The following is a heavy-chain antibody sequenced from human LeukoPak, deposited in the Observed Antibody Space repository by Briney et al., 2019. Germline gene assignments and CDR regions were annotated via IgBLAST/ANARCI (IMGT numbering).Heavy chain of an antibody. J-gene: IGHJ4*02. V-gene: IGHV3-30*18. D-gene: IGHD6-19*01. CDR2: ISYDGSNK. Sequence: GGSLRLSCAASGFTFGSYGMHWVRQAPGKGLEWVAVISYDGSNKYYADSVKGRFTISRDNSKNTLYLQMNSLRVEDTAVYYCAKSQSSGWLYYFDYWGQGILVTVSS. CDR1: GFTFGSYG. CDR3: AKSQSSGWLYYFDY.